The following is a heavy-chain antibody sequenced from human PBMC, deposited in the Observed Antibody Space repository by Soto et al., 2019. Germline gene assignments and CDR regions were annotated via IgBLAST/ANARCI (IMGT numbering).Heavy chain of an antibody. CDR3: AGAGVAPTPTYSQH. Sequence: QVQLQESGPGLVKPSGTLSLTCAVSGGSISSSNWWSWVRQPPGKGLEWFGEIYHSGSTNYNPSPKGRVTIEEARSRTRFSRKLSSVTPADTAVYYCAGAGVAPTPTYSQHGGRGTLVPASS. D-gene: IGHD2-15*01. J-gene: IGHJ1*01. CDR2: IYHSGST. CDR1: GGSISSSNW. V-gene: IGHV4-4*02.